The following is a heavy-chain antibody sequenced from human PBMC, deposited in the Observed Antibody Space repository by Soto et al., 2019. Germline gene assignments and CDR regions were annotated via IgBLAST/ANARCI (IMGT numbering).Heavy chain of an antibody. CDR2: ISGSGGST. D-gene: IGHD2-15*01. CDR3: AKDHRYCSSTSCRYCSGGSCYRGFDY. V-gene: IGHV3-23*01. J-gene: IGHJ4*02. Sequence: SLRLSCAASGFTFSSYAMSWVRQAPGKGLGWGSAISGSGGSTYYADSVKGRFTISRDNSKNTLYLQMNSLRAEDTAVYYCAKDHRYCSSTSCRYCSGGSCYRGFDYWGQGTLVTVSS. CDR1: GFTFSSYA.